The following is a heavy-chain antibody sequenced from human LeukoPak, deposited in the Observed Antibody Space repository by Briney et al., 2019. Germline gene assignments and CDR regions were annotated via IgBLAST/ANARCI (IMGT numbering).Heavy chain of an antibody. D-gene: IGHD3-3*01. CDR3: ARDTDFWSGSSTWLFDP. CDR1: RGTFDNCA. V-gene: IGHV1-69*06. J-gene: IGHJ5*02. CDR2: IIPMYGAR. Sequence: GASVKVSCKASRGTFDNCAISWVRQAPGQGLEWMARIIPMYGARNYAQKFQGRVTITADRSTTTAYMELSSLSSEDTALYFCARDTDFWSGSSTWLFDPWGQGTLVIVSS.